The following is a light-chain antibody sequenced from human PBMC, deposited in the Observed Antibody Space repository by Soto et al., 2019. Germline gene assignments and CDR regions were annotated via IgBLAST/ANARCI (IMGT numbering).Light chain of an antibody. CDR3: QQRSNWPGT. Sequence: EIVLTQSPATLSLSPGETATLSCRASQSVSSYLAWYQQQPGQAHRLLIYDASNRATGIPARFSGSGSGTDFTLTISSLEPEDFAVYYCQQRSNWPGTFGRGTKVQLK. V-gene: IGKV3-11*01. J-gene: IGKJ1*01. CDR1: QSVSSY. CDR2: DAS.